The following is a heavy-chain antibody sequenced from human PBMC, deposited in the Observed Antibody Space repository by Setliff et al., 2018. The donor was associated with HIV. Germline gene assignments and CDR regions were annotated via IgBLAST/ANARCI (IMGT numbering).Heavy chain of an antibody. CDR1: GGSISSGSYY. J-gene: IGHJ6*03. CDR2: IYTSGNT. CDR3: ARGNSRRLRVHYYYYMDV. Sequence: PSETLSLTSTVSGGSISSGSYYWSWIRQPAGKGLEWIGHIYTSGNTNHNPSLKSRVTISVDTSENQFSLKLSSVTAADTAVYYCARGNSRRLRVHYYYYMDVWGKGTTVTVSS. D-gene: IGHD4-17*01. V-gene: IGHV4-61*09.